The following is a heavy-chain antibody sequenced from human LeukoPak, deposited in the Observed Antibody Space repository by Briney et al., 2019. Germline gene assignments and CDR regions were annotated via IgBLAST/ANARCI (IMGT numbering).Heavy chain of an antibody. D-gene: IGHD1-14*01. J-gene: IGHJ4*02. CDR3: AREQAGAKFDY. V-gene: IGHV4-59*01. Sequence: SETLSPTCTVSGGSISSYYWSWIRQPPGKGLEWIGYIYYSGSTNYNPSLKSRVTISVDTSKNQFSLKLSSVTAADTAVYYCAREQAGAKFDYWGQGTLVAVSS. CDR1: GGSISSYY. CDR2: IYYSGST.